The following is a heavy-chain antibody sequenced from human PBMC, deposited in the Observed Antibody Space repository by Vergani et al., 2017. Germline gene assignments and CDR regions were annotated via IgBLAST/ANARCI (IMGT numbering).Heavy chain of an antibody. CDR3: ASRRPRLNLGSKSNAGTFDS. D-gene: IGHD3-10*01. CDR1: GGSLSGYF. J-gene: IGHJ4*02. V-gene: IGHV4-34*02. CDR2: ITAIGSA. Sequence: QVHLQQRGAGVLKPSETLSLTCGVIGGSLSGYFWSWIRQSPGRGLEWIGEITAIGSAKYSPSATSRVTISVDTSRGEFTLTVTSVTAADTGLYFCASRRPRLNLGSKSNAGTFDSWVQGTLLTVSS.